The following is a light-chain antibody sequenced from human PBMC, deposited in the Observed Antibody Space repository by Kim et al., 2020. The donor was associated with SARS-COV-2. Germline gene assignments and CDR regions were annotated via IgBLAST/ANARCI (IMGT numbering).Light chain of an antibody. Sequence: LAPGERATLSCRASQSVSSYLAWYRQKPGQAPRLLIYDASNRATGIPARFSGSGSGTDFTLTISSLEPEDFAVYYCQQRSNWPLTFGGGTKVDIK. CDR2: DAS. CDR1: QSVSSY. J-gene: IGKJ4*01. V-gene: IGKV3-11*01. CDR3: QQRSNWPLT.